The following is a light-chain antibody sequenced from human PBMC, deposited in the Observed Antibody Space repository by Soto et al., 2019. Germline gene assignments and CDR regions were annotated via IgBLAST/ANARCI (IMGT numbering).Light chain of an antibody. CDR2: TNN. J-gene: IGLJ3*02. V-gene: IGLV1-44*01. CDR3: AAWDGALNGVV. CDR1: NSNIGSNY. Sequence: QSVLTQPPSASGTPGQRVTISCSGRNSNIGSNYVYWYQQVPGTAPKLLIYTNNLRPSGVPDRFSASVSGTSASLAISHLQSEDEGDFYCAAWDGALNGVVFGGGTKLTVL.